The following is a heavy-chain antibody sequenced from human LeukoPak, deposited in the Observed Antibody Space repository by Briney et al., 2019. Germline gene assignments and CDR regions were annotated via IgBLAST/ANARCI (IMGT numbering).Heavy chain of an antibody. CDR1: GYSISNGYY. CDR2: IYRSGST. V-gene: IGHV4-38-2*02. D-gene: IGHD6-19*01. Sequence: SETLSLTCTVSGYSISNGYYWDWIRQPPGRGLEWIGDIYRSGSTSYNPSLKSRVTISVDTSKNQFSLKVNSVTAADTAVYYCARRHSSGWFYYWGQGTLVTVSS. CDR3: ARRHSSGWFYY. J-gene: IGHJ4*02.